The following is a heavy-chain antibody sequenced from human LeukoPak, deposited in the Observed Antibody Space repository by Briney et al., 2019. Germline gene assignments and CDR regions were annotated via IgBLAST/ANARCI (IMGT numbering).Heavy chain of an antibody. J-gene: IGHJ4*02. D-gene: IGHD3-22*01. V-gene: IGHV4-34*01. CDR3: ASTDYYDSSGYYY. CDR2: INHSGST. Sequence: PGGSLGLSCAASGFTFSNYWMHWIRQPPGKGLEWIGEINHSGSTNYNPSLKSRVTISVDTSKNQFSLKLSSVTAADTAVYYCASTDYYDSSGYYYWGQGTLVTVSS. CDR1: GFTFSNYW.